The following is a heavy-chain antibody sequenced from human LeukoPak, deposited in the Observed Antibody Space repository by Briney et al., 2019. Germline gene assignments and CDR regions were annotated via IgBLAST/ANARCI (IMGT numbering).Heavy chain of an antibody. CDR2: INTSGST. J-gene: IGHJ4*02. D-gene: IGHD5-18*01. CDR3: ARDVKVNAAMILDS. V-gene: IGHV4-4*07. CDR1: GGSFSAYY. Sequence: SETLSLTCAVYGGSFSAYYWTWIRQPAGKGLEWIGRINTSGSTNYNPSLKSRVTMSVDTSKNQFSLKLSSVTAADTAVYYCARDVKVNAAMILDSWGQGTLVTVSS.